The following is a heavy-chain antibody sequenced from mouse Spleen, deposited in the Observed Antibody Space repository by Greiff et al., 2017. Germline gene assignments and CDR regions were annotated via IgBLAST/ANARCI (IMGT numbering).Heavy chain of an antibody. Sequence: EVKLQESGGGLVQPGGSLKLSCATSGFTFSDYYMYWVRQTPEKRLEWVAYISNGGGSTYYPDTVKGRFTISRDNAKNTLYLQMSRLKSEDTAMYYCARQRGRDYFDYWGQGTTLTVSS. J-gene: IGHJ2*01. V-gene: IGHV5-12*02. D-gene: IGHD3-3*01. CDR1: GFTFSDYY. CDR2: ISNGGGST. CDR3: ARQRGRDYFDY.